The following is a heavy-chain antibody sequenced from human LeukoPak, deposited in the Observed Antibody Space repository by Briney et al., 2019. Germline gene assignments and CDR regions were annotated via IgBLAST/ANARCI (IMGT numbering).Heavy chain of an antibody. CDR2: ISSSSSYI. Sequence: GGSLRLSCAASGFTFSSYSMNWVRQAPGKGLEWVSSISSSSSYIYYADSVKGRFTISRDNAKNSLYLQMNSLRAEDTAVYYCARWIQKAPAGPSSLDYWGQGTLVTVSS. V-gene: IGHV3-21*01. CDR3: ARWIQKAPAGPSSLDY. J-gene: IGHJ4*02. D-gene: IGHD6-13*01. CDR1: GFTFSSYS.